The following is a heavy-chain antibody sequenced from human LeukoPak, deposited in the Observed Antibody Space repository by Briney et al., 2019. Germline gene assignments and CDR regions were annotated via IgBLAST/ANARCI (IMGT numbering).Heavy chain of an antibody. CDR2: ISGSGGST. Sequence: GGSLRLSCAASGFTFSNYALHWVRQAPGKGLEWVSAISGSGGSTYYADSVKGRFTISRDNSKNTLYLQMNSLRAEDTAVYYCAKAAPQAAGARTWFDPWGQGTLVTVSS. V-gene: IGHV3-23*01. D-gene: IGHD6-13*01. CDR3: AKAAPQAAGARTWFDP. J-gene: IGHJ5*02. CDR1: GFTFSNYA.